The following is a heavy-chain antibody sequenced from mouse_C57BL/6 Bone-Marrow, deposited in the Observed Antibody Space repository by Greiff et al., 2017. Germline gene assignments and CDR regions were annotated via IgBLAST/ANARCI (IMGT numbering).Heavy chain of an antibody. CDR1: GYTFTSYW. J-gene: IGHJ4*01. Sequence: QVQLQQSGAELAKPGASVKLSCKASGYTFTSYWMHWVNQRPGQGLEWIGYINPSSGYTKYNQKFKDKATLTADKSSSTAYMQLSSLTYEDSAVYYCERGYYGSGAMGYRGQGTSVTVSS. D-gene: IGHD1-1*01. CDR3: ERGYYGSGAMGY. CDR2: INPSSGYT. V-gene: IGHV1-7*01.